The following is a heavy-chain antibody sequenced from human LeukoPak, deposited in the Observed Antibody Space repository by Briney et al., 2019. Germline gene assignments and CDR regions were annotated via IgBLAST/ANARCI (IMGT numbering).Heavy chain of an antibody. CDR2: IYYSGST. V-gene: IGHV4-39*07. Sequence: SETLSLTCTVSGGSISSGSYYWGWIRQPPGKGLEWIGSIYYSGSTYYNPSLKSRVTISVDTSKNQFSLKLSSVTAADTAVYYCARDSFMYYYDSSGYYYFDYWGQGTLVTVSS. J-gene: IGHJ4*02. CDR1: GGSISSGSYY. CDR3: ARDSFMYYYDSSGYYYFDY. D-gene: IGHD3-22*01.